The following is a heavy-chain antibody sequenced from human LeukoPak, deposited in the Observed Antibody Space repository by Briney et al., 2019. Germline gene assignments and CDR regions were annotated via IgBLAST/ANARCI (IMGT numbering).Heavy chain of an antibody. Sequence: SETLSLTCTVSGGSISSYYWGWIRQPPGKGLEWIGSIYYSGSTYYNPSLKSRVTLSVDTSKNQFSLKLSSVTAADTAVYYCARLTRAVRYFDLWGRGTLVTVSS. V-gene: IGHV4-39*01. CDR1: GGSISSYY. D-gene: IGHD7-27*01. J-gene: IGHJ2*01. CDR2: IYYSGST. CDR3: ARLTRAVRYFDL.